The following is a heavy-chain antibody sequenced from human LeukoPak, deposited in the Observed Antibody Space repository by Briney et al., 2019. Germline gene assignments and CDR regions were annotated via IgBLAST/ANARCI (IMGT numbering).Heavy chain of an antibody. CDR2: ISSSSSYI. CDR3: ARDPSVLQPYYDILTGEYYQIRGRFDY. D-gene: IGHD3-9*01. Sequence: GESLRLSCAASGFTFKKYWMNWVRQAPGKGLEWVSSISSSSSYIYYADSVKGRFTISRDNAKNSLYLQMNSLRAEDTAVYYCARDPSVLQPYYDILTGEYYQIRGRFDYWGQGTLVTVSS. V-gene: IGHV3-21*01. J-gene: IGHJ4*02. CDR1: GFTFKKYW.